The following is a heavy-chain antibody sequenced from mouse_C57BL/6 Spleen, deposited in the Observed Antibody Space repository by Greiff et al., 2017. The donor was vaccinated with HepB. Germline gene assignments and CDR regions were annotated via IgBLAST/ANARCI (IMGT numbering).Heavy chain of an antibody. Sequence: QVQLQQSGPGLVQPSQSLSITCTVSGFSLTSYGVHWVRQSPGKGLEWLGVIWRGGSTDYNAAFMSRLSITKDNSKSQVFFKMNSLQADDTAIYYCAKNWIYDYDVYFDVWGTGTTVTVSS. J-gene: IGHJ1*03. CDR3: AKNWIYDYDVYFDV. CDR1: GFSLTSYG. CDR2: IWRGGST. V-gene: IGHV2-5*01. D-gene: IGHD2-4*01.